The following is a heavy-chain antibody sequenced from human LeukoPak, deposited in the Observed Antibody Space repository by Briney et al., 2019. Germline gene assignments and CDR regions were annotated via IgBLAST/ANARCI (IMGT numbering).Heavy chain of an antibody. Sequence: GGSLRLSCAASGFTFDDYTMHWVRQAPGKGLEWVSLISWDGGSTYYADSVKGRFTISRDNSKNSLYLQMNSLRTEDTALYYCAKDGGSSFRFDHWGQGTLVTVSS. V-gene: IGHV3-43*01. J-gene: IGHJ4*02. CDR3: AKDGGSSFRFDH. CDR2: ISWDGGST. D-gene: IGHD6-13*01. CDR1: GFTFDDYT.